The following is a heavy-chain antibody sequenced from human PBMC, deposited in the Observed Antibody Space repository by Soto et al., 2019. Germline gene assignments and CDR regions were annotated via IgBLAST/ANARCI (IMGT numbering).Heavy chain of an antibody. D-gene: IGHD4-4*01. Sequence: ASVKVSCKASGYTFTGYYMHWVRQAPGQGLEWMGWINPNSGGTNYAQKFQGWVTMTRDTSISTAYMELSRLRSDDTAVYYCARDYSNYNWLDPWGQGTLVTFSS. CDR1: GYTFTGYY. CDR2: INPNSGGT. V-gene: IGHV1-2*04. CDR3: ARDYSNYNWLDP. J-gene: IGHJ5*02.